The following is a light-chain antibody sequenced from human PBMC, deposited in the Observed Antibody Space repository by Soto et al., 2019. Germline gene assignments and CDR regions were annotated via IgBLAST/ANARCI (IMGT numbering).Light chain of an antibody. Sequence: EIVLTQSPATLSLSPGESATLSCRASQSVSDYLAWYQQKPGQAPRLLIYGASNRATGIPARFSGSGSWTYFTLTISSLQSEDFGVYYCQQYNKWPPITFGQGTRLEIK. J-gene: IGKJ5*01. CDR3: QQYNKWPPIT. CDR2: GAS. CDR1: QSVSDY. V-gene: IGKV3-11*01.